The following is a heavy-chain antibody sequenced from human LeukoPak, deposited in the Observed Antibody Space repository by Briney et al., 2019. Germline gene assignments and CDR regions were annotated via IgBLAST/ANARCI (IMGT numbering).Heavy chain of an antibody. CDR3: ASQLLEWLSYDAFDI. CDR1: GFTFSSYS. J-gene: IGHJ3*02. V-gene: IGHV3-21*01. Sequence: PGGSLRLSCAASGFTFSSYSMNWVRQAPGKGLEWVSSISSSSSYIYYADSVKGRFTISRDNAKNPLYLQMNSLRAEDTAVYYCASQLLEWLSYDAFDIWGQETMVTVSS. D-gene: IGHD3-3*01. CDR2: ISSSSSYI.